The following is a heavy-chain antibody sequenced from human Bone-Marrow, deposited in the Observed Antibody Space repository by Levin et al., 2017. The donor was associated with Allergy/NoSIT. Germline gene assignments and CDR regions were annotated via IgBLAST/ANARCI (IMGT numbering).Heavy chain of an antibody. J-gene: IGHJ4*02. CDR1: GYTFTGYY. CDR3: AKVIRASILVPHF. V-gene: IGHV1-2*02. Sequence: PLASVKVSCRASGYTFTGYYLHWVRQAPGQGLVWMGWINPDTGFTNYAQKFQDRVTMTRDTSINTAYMELDSLTSDDTAVYYCAKVIRASILVPHFWGQGTLVTVSS. D-gene: IGHD5-12*01. CDR2: INPDTGFT.